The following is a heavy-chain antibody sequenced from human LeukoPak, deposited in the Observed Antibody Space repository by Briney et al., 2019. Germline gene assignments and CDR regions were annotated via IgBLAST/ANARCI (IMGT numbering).Heavy chain of an antibody. CDR1: GFTFSTYD. Sequence: GGSLRFSCVASGFTFSTYDMSWVRQAPGKGLEWVSRISNSGYSTYFAESVNGRFTLSRDNSKNTLYLQMNSLRAADAAVYFCAKAPVTSCRGAYCYPFDSWGQGTLVTVSS. CDR3: AKAPVTSCRGAYCYPFDS. CDR2: ISNSGYST. D-gene: IGHD2-21*01. J-gene: IGHJ4*02. V-gene: IGHV3-23*01.